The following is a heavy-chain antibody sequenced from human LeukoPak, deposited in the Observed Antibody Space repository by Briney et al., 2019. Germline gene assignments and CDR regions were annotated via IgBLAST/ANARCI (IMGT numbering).Heavy chain of an antibody. V-gene: IGHV3-23*01. Sequence: GGSLRLSCAASGFTFSSYAMSWVRQAPGKGLEWVSTISGSGGSTYYADCVKGRFTISRDNSKSTLYLQLSGLRAEDTAVYYCAKPATGTNSFGYWGQGTLVTVSS. J-gene: IGHJ4*02. D-gene: IGHD6-13*01. CDR2: ISGSGGST. CDR1: GFTFSSYA. CDR3: AKPATGTNSFGY.